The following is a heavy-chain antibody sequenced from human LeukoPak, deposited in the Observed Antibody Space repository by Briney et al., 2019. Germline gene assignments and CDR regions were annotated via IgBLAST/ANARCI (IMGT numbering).Heavy chain of an antibody. Sequence: ASVQVSCKASGYTFTSYGISWVRQAPGQGLEWMGWISAYNGNTNYAQKLQGRVTMTTDTSTSTAYMELRSLRSDDTAVYYCARDSPPYDFWSGYYIRSFDYWGQGTLVTVSS. V-gene: IGHV1-18*01. CDR1: GYTFTSYG. CDR3: ARDSPPYDFWSGYYIRSFDY. D-gene: IGHD3-3*01. J-gene: IGHJ4*02. CDR2: ISAYNGNT.